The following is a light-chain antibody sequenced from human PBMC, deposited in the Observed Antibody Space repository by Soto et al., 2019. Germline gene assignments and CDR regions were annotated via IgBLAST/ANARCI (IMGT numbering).Light chain of an antibody. CDR1: QILSSSH. Sequence: ESVLTQSPGTLSLSPGETATLSCRAGQILSSSHLAWYQQKPGQAPRLLIYGASSRAAGIPDRFSGTGSGTVFTLTITRLEPEDFAVYSCQQYGFSPISFGQGTKVDIK. CDR3: QQYGFSPIS. V-gene: IGKV3-20*01. J-gene: IGKJ1*01. CDR2: GAS.